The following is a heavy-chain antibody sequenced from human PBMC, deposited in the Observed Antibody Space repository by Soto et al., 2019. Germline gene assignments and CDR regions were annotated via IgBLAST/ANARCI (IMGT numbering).Heavy chain of an antibody. Sequence: SETLSLTCAVSGGVISNSPYQWGWIRQPPGEGLEWIGSISFSGSTHYNPSLKSRVTISVDTSKNQFSLRLSSVTAADTAVYSCTRHSYSPRSGYGFWFDPWGQGALVTVSS. D-gene: IGHD2-21*01. CDR2: ISFSGST. V-gene: IGHV4-39*01. CDR1: GGVISNSPYQ. J-gene: IGHJ5*02. CDR3: TRHSYSPRSGYGFWFDP.